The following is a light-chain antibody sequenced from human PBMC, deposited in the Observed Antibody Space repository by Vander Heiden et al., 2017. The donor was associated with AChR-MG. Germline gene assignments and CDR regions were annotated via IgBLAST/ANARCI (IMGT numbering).Light chain of an antibody. CDR3: QQRSNWPPSIT. CDR2: DAS. CDR1: QSVSSY. V-gene: IGKV3-11*01. J-gene: IGKJ5*01. Sequence: EIVLTQSPATLSLSPVERATLSCRASQSVSSYLAWYQQKPGQAPRLLIYDASNRATGIPARFNGSGSGTDFTRSISSLEPEDFAVYYCQQRSNWPPSITFGQGTRLEIK.